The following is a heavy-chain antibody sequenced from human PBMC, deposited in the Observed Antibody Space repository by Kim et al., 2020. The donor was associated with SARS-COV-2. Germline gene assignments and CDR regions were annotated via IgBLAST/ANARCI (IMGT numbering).Heavy chain of an antibody. CDR2: IIPIFGTA. J-gene: IGHJ4*02. D-gene: IGHD2-2*01. CDR1: GGTFSSYA. V-gene: IGHV1-69*13. CDR3: ARVRYCSSTSCLEQIYYFDY. Sequence: SVKVSCKASGGTFSSYAISWVRQAPGQGLEWMGGIIPIFGTANYAQKFQGRVTITADESTSTAYMELSSLRSEDTAVYYCARVRYCSSTSCLEQIYYFDYWGQGTLVTVSS.